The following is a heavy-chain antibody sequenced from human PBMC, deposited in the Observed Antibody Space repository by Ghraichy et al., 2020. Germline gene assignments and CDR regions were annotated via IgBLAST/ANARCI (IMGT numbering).Heavy chain of an antibody. CDR1: GFTVSSNY. D-gene: IGHD6-19*01. CDR3: ARGTVAGTIYFDY. Sequence: GGSLRLSCAASGFTVSSNYMSWVRQAPGKGLEWVSVIYSGGSTYYADSVKGRFTISRHNSKKTLYLQMNSLRAEDTAVYYCARGTVAGTIYFDYWGQGTLVTVSS. V-gene: IGHV3-53*04. J-gene: IGHJ4*02. CDR2: IYSGGST.